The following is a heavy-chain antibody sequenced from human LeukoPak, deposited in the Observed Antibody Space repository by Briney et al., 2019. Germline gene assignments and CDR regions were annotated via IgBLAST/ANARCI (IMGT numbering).Heavy chain of an antibody. V-gene: IGHV3-7*03. J-gene: IGHJ4*02. CDR3: AREVLKFRYCYSDY. CDR1: GFTFSSYW. Sequence: PGGSLRLSCAASGFTFSSYWMSWVRQAPGKGLEWVANIKQDGSEKYSLDSVKGRFTISRDNAKNSLYLQMNSLRAEDTAVYYCAREVLKFRYCYSDYWGQGTLVTVSS. CDR2: IKQDGSEK. D-gene: IGHD5-18*01.